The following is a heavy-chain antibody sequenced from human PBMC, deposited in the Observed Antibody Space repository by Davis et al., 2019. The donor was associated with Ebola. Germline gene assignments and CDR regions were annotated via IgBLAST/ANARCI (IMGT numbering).Heavy chain of an antibody. D-gene: IGHD5-18*01. Sequence: AASAKVSCNASAGTFSSYAISWVRQAPGQGLEWMGRIIPILGIANYAQKFQGRVTITADKSTSTAYMELSSLRSEDTAVYYCARDPQPKGKYSYGPYYYYYYGMDVWGQGTTVTVSS. CDR2: IIPILGIA. CDR1: AGTFSSYA. J-gene: IGHJ6*02. CDR3: ARDPQPKGKYSYGPYYYYYYGMDV. V-gene: IGHV1-69*04.